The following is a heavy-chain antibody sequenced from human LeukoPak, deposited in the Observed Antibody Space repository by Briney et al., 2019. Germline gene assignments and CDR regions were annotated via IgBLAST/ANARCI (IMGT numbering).Heavy chain of an antibody. CDR2: ISAYNGNT. CDR1: GYTFTSYG. Sequence: ASVKVSCKASGYTFTSYGISWVRQAPGQGLEWMGWISAYNGNTNYAQRLQGRVTMTTDTSTSTAYMELRSLRSDDTAVYYCARWGVLLWFGELFGSHGMDVWGQGTTVTVSS. D-gene: IGHD3-10*01. J-gene: IGHJ6*02. V-gene: IGHV1-18*01. CDR3: ARWGVLLWFGELFGSHGMDV.